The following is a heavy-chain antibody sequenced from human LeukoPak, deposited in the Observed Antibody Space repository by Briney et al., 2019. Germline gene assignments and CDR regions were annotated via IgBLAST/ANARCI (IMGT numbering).Heavy chain of an antibody. CDR2: INPNSGGT. V-gene: IGHV1-2*02. J-gene: IGHJ4*02. CDR3: AREDYYGGNSGLPDY. Sequence: ASVKVSCKASGYTFTGYYMHWVRQAPGQGLEWMGWINPNSGGTNYAQKFQGRVTMTRDTSISAAYMELSRLRSDDTAVYYCAREDYYGGNSGLPDYWGQGTLVTVSS. D-gene: IGHD4-23*01. CDR1: GYTFTGYY.